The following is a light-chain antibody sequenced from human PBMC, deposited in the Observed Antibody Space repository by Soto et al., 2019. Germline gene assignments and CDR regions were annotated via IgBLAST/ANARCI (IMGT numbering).Light chain of an antibody. CDR1: SSDVGGYNY. Sequence: QSLLTQPRSVSESPGQSVTLSCTGTSSDVGGYNYVSWYQQHPGKAPKLIIYDVSKGPSGVPDRFSGSKSGNTASLTISGLRAEDEADYYCCSYAGTPYVFGTGTKVPVL. CDR2: DVS. J-gene: IGLJ1*01. V-gene: IGLV2-11*01. CDR3: CSYAGTPYV.